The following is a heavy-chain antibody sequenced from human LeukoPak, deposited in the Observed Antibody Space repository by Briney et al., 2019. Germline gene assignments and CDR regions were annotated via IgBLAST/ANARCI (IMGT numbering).Heavy chain of an antibody. CDR1: GFTFSAYW. V-gene: IGHV3-74*01. CDR3: ARDVHCVGTNCYPFDY. J-gene: IGHJ4*02. CDR2: INGDGSST. D-gene: IGHD2-2*01. Sequence: QSGGFLRLSCAASGFTFSAYWMHWVRQAPGKGLVWVSRINGDGSSTSYADSVKGRFTISRDNAKNTLYLQMNSLRAEDTAVYFCARDVHCVGTNCYPFDYWGQGALVTVSS.